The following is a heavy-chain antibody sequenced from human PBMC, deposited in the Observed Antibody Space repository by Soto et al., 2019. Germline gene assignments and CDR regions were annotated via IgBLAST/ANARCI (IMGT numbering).Heavy chain of an antibody. Sequence: QEQLVQSGAEVKKSGSSVKVSCKDTGGLFSSYAVSWVRQAPGQGLEWMGGIIPVFDTVYYAQKFQGRVTITADESTNTAYMELSSLRSEDTAMYYCARGGIGYVRFNEFWGQGTLVTVSS. J-gene: IGHJ4*02. V-gene: IGHV1-69*01. CDR1: GGLFSSYA. CDR3: ARGGIGYVRFNEF. D-gene: IGHD3-10*02. CDR2: IIPVFDTV.